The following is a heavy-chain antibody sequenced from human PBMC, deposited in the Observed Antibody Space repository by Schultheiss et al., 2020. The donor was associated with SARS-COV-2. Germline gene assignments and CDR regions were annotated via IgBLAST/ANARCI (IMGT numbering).Heavy chain of an antibody. CDR3: ALLPNYYGSGSRDAFDI. D-gene: IGHD3-10*01. Sequence: TLSLTCTVSGGSISSYYWSWIRQPPGKALEWLARIDWDDDKYYSTSLKTRLTISKDTSKNQVVLTMTNMDPVDTATYYCALLPNYYGSGSRDAFDIWGQGTMVTVSS. CDR2: IDWDDDK. V-gene: IGHV2-70*11. J-gene: IGHJ3*02. CDR1: GGSISSYYW.